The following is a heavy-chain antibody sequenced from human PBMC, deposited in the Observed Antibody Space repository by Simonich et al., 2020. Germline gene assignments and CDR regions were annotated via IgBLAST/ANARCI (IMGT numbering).Heavy chain of an antibody. CDR3: ARDVDTAMVFDY. CDR1: GFTFSSYS. CDR2: ISSSRSYI. V-gene: IGHV3-21*01. Sequence: EVQLVESGGGLVKPGGSLRLSCAASGFTFSSYSMNWVRQAPGNGLEGVSSISSSRSYIYYADSVKGRFTISRANAKNSLYLQMNSLRAEDTAVYYCARDVDTAMVFDYWGQGTLVTVSS. J-gene: IGHJ4*02. D-gene: IGHD5-18*01.